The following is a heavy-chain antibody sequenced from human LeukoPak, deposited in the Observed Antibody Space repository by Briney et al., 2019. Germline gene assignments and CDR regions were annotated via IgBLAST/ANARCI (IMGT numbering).Heavy chain of an antibody. J-gene: IGHJ4*02. D-gene: IGHD5-18*01. CDR3: AKSHGYSYGFDY. CDR2: ISYDASNK. CDR1: GFIFSTYT. Sequence: GGSLRLSCAASGFIFSTYTMHWVRQAPGKGLEWVAVISYDASNKYYADSVKGRFTISRDNSKNTLYLQMNSLRAEDTAVYYCAKSHGYSYGFDYWGQGTLVTVSS. V-gene: IGHV3-30*04.